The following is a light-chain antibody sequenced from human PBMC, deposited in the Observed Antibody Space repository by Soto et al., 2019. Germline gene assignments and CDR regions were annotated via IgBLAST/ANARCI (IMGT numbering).Light chain of an antibody. CDR3: HQYVTWT. CDR1: QSVSSN. J-gene: IGKJ1*01. CDR2: VAS. V-gene: IGKV3D-11*03. Sequence: EILLTQSPATLSLSPGERATLSCRASQSVSSNLAWYQQKPCQVPRLLIYVASTRATGIPARFSGSGSGTDFTLTISRLEPEDSAVYYWHQYVTWTFGQGTKVDIK.